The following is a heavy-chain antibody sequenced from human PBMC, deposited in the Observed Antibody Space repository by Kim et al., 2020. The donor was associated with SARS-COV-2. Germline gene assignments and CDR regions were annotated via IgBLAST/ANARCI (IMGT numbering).Heavy chain of an antibody. CDR1: GFTFSSYW. D-gene: IGHD6-19*01. V-gene: IGHV3-7*01. CDR2: IKQDGSEK. CDR3: AREGYSSGWYGEPGFDY. J-gene: IGHJ4*02. Sequence: GGSLRLSCAASGFTFSSYWMSWVRQAPGKGLEWVANIKQDGSEKYYVDSVKGRFTISRDNAKNSLYLQMNSLRAEDTAVYYCAREGYSSGWYGEPGFDYWGQGTLVTVSS.